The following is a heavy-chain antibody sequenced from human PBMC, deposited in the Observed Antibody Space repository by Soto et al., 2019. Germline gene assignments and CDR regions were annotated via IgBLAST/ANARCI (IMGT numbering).Heavy chain of an antibody. Sequence: PSETLSLTCAVYGGSFSGYYWSWVRQPPGKGLEWIGEVNHNGGTNYNPSLKSRVTISVDTSQNQFSLNLNSVTAADTAVYYCARGGWELRFNIWGQGTLVTVSS. D-gene: IGHD1-26*01. J-gene: IGHJ5*02. CDR1: GGSFSGYY. CDR3: ARGGWELRFNI. V-gene: IGHV4-34*01. CDR2: VNHNGGT.